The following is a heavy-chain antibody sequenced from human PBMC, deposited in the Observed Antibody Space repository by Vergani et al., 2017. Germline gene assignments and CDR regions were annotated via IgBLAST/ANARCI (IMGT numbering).Heavy chain of an antibody. D-gene: IGHD4-23*01. Sequence: QVQLVQSGAEVKKPGASVKVSCKASGYTFTGYYMHWVRQAPGQGLEWMGWINPNSGGTNYAQKFQGMVTLTRDTSISTASMKLSRLGSDVTAGYYCARGRKTRYGMDVWGQGTTVTVSS. V-gene: IGHV1-2*02. CDR3: ARGRKTRYGMDV. CDR1: GYTFTGYY. J-gene: IGHJ6*02. CDR2: INPNSGGT.